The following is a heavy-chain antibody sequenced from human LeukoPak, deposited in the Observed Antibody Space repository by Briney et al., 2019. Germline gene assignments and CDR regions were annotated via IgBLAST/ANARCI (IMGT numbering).Heavy chain of an antibody. V-gene: IGHV1-69*16. CDR2: IIPILGTA. J-gene: IGHJ6*03. CDR3: ARDVRYSSGWDYYYYMDV. CDR1: GGTFSSYT. Sequence: ASVKVSCKASGGTFSSYTISWVRQAPGQGLEWMGRIIPILGTANYAQKFQGRVTITTDESTSTAYMELSSLRSEDTAVYYCARDVRYSSGWDYYYYMDVWGKGTTVTVSS. D-gene: IGHD6-19*01.